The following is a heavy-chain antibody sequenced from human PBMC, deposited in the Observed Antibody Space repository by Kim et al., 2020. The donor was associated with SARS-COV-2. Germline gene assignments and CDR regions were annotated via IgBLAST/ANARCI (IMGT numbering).Heavy chain of an antibody. V-gene: IGHV4-59*13. D-gene: IGHD6-19*01. J-gene: IGHJ6*01. Sequence: SETLSLTCTVSGGSISSYYWSWIRQPPGKGLEWIGYIYYSGSTNYNPSLNSRVTISVDTSKNKFSLKLRSVTAADTAVYYCARAGESGWFRVISGMDVSG. CDR2: IYYSGST. CDR1: GGSISSYY. CDR3: ARAGESGWFRVISGMDV.